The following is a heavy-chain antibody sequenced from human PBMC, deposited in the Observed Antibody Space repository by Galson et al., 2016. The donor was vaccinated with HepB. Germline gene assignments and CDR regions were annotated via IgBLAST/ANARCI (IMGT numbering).Heavy chain of an antibody. Sequence: TLSLTCTVSGGSISSSNYYWSWIRQPAGKGLEWIGRIYTSGSTNYNPSLTSRVTISVDTSKNQFSLKLSSVTAADTAVYYCAREGSSWYSDYWGQGTLVTVSS. J-gene: IGHJ4*02. CDR3: AREGSSWYSDY. CDR2: IYTSGST. D-gene: IGHD6-13*01. CDR1: GGSISSSNYY. V-gene: IGHV4-61*02.